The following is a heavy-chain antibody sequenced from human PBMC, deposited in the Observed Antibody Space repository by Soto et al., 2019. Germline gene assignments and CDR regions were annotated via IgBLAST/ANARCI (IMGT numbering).Heavy chain of an antibody. CDR3: ARGGSNDWQVAFDI. D-gene: IGHD3-9*01. CDR1: GGSFSTYY. Sequence: QLQQWGAGLLKPSETLSLTCVVSGGSFSTYYYNWIRQSPGKGLEWIGEINHSGNNNYSPSLKRRVTMSLDTSEYQFSLKLTSVTAADTAVYYCARGGSNDWQVAFDIWGQGTMVTVSS. V-gene: IGHV4-34*01. J-gene: IGHJ3*02. CDR2: INHSGNN.